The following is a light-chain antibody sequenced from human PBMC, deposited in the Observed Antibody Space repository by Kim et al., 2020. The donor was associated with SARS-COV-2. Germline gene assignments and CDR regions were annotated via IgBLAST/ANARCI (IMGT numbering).Light chain of an antibody. Sequence: VSPGESATLSCRASQTVGSHLAWYQQTPGQAPRLLIYSASTRATGIPPRFRGSGSGTEFTLTISSLQSEDSAIYYCQHHNNWPPYTFGQGTKLEI. CDR3: QHHNNWPPYT. CDR2: SAS. CDR1: QTVGSH. J-gene: IGKJ2*01. V-gene: IGKV3-15*01.